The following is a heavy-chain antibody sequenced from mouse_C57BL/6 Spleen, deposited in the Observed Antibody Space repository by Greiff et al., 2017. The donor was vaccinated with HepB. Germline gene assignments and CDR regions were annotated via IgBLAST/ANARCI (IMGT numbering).Heavy chain of an antibody. Sequence: EVQLQQSGTVLARPGASVKMSCKTSGYTFTSYWMHWVKQRPGQGLEWIGAIYPGNSDTSYNQKFKGKAKLTAVTSASTAYMELSSLTTEDSAVYDCTRSFYYDYDGFAYWGQGTLVTVSA. CDR2: IYPGNSDT. J-gene: IGHJ3*01. D-gene: IGHD2-4*01. V-gene: IGHV1-5*01. CDR3: TRSFYYDYDGFAY. CDR1: GYTFTSYW.